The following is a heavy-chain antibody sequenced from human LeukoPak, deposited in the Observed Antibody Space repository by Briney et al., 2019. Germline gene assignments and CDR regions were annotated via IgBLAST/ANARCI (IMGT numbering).Heavy chain of an antibody. CDR1: GFTFSSYW. D-gene: IGHD1-26*01. CDR3: ARGSSAGASLRHDY. Sequence: GGSLRLSCAASGFTFSSYWMSWVRQAPGKGLEWVANVKQDGSEENFVDSVKGRFTISRDNAKKSLYLQMNSLRAEDTAVYYCARGSSAGASLRHDYWGQGTLVTVSS. J-gene: IGHJ4*02. V-gene: IGHV3-7*01. CDR2: VKQDGSEE.